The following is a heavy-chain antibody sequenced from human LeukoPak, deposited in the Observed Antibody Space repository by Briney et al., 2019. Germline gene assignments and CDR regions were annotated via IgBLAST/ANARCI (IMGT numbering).Heavy chain of an antibody. V-gene: IGHV1-18*01. J-gene: IGHJ4*02. CDR2: ISAYNGNT. D-gene: IGHD3-22*01. Sequence: ASVKVSCKASGGTFSSYAISWVRQAPGQGLEWMGWISAYNGNTNYAQKLQGRVTMTTDTSTSTAYMELRSLRSDDTAVYYCARDEEYYDSSGYYDWGQGTLVTVSS. CDR1: GGTFSSYA. CDR3: ARDEEYYDSSGYYD.